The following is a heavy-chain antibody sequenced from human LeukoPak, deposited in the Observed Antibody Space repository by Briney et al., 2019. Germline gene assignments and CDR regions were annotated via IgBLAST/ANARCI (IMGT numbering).Heavy chain of an antibody. V-gene: IGHV4-30-4*08. D-gene: IGHD3-22*01. J-gene: IGHJ4*02. CDR1: GGSISSGDYY. CDR3: ARVQGDYDSSGFFDY. Sequence: SETLSLTCTVSGGSISSGDYYWSWIRQPPGKGLEWIGYIYYSGSTYYNPSLKSRVTISVDTSKNQFSLKLSSVTAADTAVYYCARVQGDYDSSGFFDYWGQGTLVTVSS. CDR2: IYYSGST.